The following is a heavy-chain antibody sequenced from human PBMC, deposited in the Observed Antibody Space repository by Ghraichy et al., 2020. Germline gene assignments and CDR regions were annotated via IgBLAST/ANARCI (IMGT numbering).Heavy chain of an antibody. CDR3: ARVRDSSGYYYLTQYFQH. J-gene: IGHJ1*01. V-gene: IGHV4-38-2*02. CDR2: IYHSGST. D-gene: IGHD3-22*01. Sequence: SETLSLTCTVSGYSISSGYYWGWIRQPPGKGLEWIGSIYHSGSTYYNPSLKSRVTISVDTSKNQFSLKLSSVTAADTAVYYCARVRDSSGYYYLTQYFQHWGQGTLVTVSS. CDR1: GYSISSGYY.